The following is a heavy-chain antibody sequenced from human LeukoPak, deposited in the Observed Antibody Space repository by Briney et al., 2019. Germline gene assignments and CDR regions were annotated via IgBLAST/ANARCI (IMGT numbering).Heavy chain of an antibody. J-gene: IGHJ4*02. CDR1: GFTFGNAW. D-gene: IGHD3/OR15-3a*01. V-gene: IGHV3-15*01. Sequence: GGSLRLSCAASGFTFGNAWMTWVRQAPGKGLEWVGRIKSKTDGATTDYAAPVKGRFTISRDNARNFLYLQLSSLRAEDTAVYYCTRDFWTDYWGQGTLVTVSS. CDR2: IKSKTDGATT. CDR3: TRDFWTDY.